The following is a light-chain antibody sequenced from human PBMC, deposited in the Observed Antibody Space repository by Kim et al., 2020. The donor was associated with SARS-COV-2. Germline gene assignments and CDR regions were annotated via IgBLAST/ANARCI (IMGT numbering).Light chain of an antibody. Sequence: NFMLTQPHSVSESPGKTVTISCTRSSGSIASNYVQWYQQRPGSAPTTVIYEDNQRPSGVPDRFSGSIDSSSNSASLTISGLKTEDEAEYYCQSYVSSNVWVFGGGTQLTVL. CDR3: QSYVSSNVWV. J-gene: IGLJ3*02. CDR1: SGSIASNY. CDR2: EDN. V-gene: IGLV6-57*04.